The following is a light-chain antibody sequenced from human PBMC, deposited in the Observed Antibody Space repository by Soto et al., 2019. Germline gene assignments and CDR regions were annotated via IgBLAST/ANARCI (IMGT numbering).Light chain of an antibody. V-gene: IGKV3-15*01. J-gene: IGKJ1*01. CDR2: GAS. Sequence: DIVMTQSPAILSVSPGERAALSFRASQNINTNLAWYQQKLGQDPRLLIYGASTRPTGIPARFSGSGSGTEFTLTFSSLQYEDPAAYYYRQYNDWATYGEGTKVDIK. CDR1: QNINTN. CDR3: RQYNDWAT.